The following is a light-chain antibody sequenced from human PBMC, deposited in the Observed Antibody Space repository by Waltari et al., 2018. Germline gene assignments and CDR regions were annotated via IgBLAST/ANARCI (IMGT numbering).Light chain of an antibody. CDR1: IGDLHGYSF. CDR2: EVS. Sequence: QSALTQPPSAPGSPGQSVTISCTGTIGDLHGYSFVSLYRHHQVQTPKLFIYEVSKRPSGVPERFSGSKSGNTASLTVAGRQAEGEAYYFCSAFAGSNNPVVFGGGTKLTVL. J-gene: IGLJ2*01. CDR3: SAFAGSNNPVV. V-gene: IGLV2-8*01.